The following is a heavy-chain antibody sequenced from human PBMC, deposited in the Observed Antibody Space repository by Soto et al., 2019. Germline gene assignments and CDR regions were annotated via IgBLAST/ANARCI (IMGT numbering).Heavy chain of an antibody. J-gene: IGHJ6*01. Sequence: QVQLVESGGGVVQPGRSLRLSCAASGFTFSSYGMHWVRQAPGKGLEWVAVISYDGSNKYYADSVKGRFTISRDNSKNTLYLQMNSLRAEDTAVYYCAKALRQWLVLDYYGMDVW. CDR1: GFTFSSYG. CDR2: ISYDGSNK. CDR3: AKALRQWLVLDYYGMDV. D-gene: IGHD6-19*01. V-gene: IGHV3-30*18.